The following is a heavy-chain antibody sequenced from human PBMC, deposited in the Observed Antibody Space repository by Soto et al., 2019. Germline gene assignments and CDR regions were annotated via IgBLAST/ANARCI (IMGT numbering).Heavy chain of an antibody. V-gene: IGHV3-15*01. CDR3: TADLGGSGHYYYGMDV. D-gene: IGHD3-16*01. J-gene: IGHJ6*02. Sequence: EVQLVESGGGLVKPGGSLRLSCAASGFTFSNAWMSWVRQAPGKGLEWVGRIKSKTDGGTTDYAAPVKGRFTISRDDSKNTLYLQMNSLKTEDTAVYYCTADLGGSGHYYYGMDVWGQGTTVTVSS. CDR1: GFTFSNAW. CDR2: IKSKTDGGTT.